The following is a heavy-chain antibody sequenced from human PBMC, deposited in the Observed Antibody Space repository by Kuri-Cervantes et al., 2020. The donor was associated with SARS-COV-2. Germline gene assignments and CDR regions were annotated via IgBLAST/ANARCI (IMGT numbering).Heavy chain of an antibody. Sequence: SCTVSGGSISSGGYYWSWIRQHPGKGLEWIGYIYYSGSTYYNPSLKSRVTISVDKSKNQFSLKLSSVTAADTAVYYCARVHCTNGVCYRDYYYYGMDVWGQGTTVTVSS. CDR3: ARVHCTNGVCYRDYYYYGMDV. D-gene: IGHD2-8*01. CDR1: GGSISSGGYY. V-gene: IGHV4-31*02. CDR2: IYYSGST. J-gene: IGHJ6*02.